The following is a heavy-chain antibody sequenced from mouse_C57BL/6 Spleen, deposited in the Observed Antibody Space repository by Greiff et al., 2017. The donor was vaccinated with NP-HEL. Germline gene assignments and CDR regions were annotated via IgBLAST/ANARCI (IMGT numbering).Heavy chain of an antibody. D-gene: IGHD2-1*01. CDR2: IYPSDSET. J-gene: IGHJ2*01. CDR3: AREDYYGTVFDY. CDR1: GYTFTSYW. V-gene: IGHV1-61*01. Sequence: QVQLQQPGAELVRPGSSVKLSCKASGYTFTSYWMDWVKQRPGQGLEWIGNIYPSDSETHYTQKFKDKATLTVDKSSSTAYMQLSSLTSEDSAVYYCAREDYYGTVFDYWGQGTTLTVSS.